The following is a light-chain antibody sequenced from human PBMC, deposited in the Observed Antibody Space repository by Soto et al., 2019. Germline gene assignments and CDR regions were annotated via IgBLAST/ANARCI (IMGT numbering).Light chain of an antibody. CDR2: GAS. CDR3: QQYGSAPYT. Sequence: EIVLTQSPGTLSLSPVERATLSCRASQSVSSNYLAWYQQKPGQAPRLLIFGASSRASGIPDRFSGSGSGTDFTLTISRLEPEDFAVFYCQQYGSAPYTFGQGTKLEI. V-gene: IGKV3-20*01. CDR1: QSVSSNY. J-gene: IGKJ2*01.